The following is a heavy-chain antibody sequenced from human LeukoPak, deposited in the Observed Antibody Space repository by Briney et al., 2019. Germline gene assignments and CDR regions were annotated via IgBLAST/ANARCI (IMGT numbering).Heavy chain of an antibody. CDR3: ARGGGYCSGGSCYHSPGDY. CDR1: GGTFSSYA. CDR2: IIPIFGTA. J-gene: IGHJ4*02. Sequence: SVKVSCKASGGTFSSYAISWVRQAPGQGLEWMGGIIPIFGTANYAQKFQGRVTITTDESTSTAYMELSSLRSEDTAVYYCARGGGYCSGGSCYHSPGDYWGPGTLVIVSS. V-gene: IGHV1-69*05. D-gene: IGHD2-15*01.